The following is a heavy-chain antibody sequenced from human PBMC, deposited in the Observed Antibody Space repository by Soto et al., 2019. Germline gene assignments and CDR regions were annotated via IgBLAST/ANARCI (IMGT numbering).Heavy chain of an antibody. Sequence: PSGTLSLTCTVSGGSICRYFGNWIRQPPGKGLEWIGYIYYSGSTNYNPSLKSRVTISVDTSKNQFSLKLSSVTAADTAVYYCARDPGSGSYYGWFDPWGQGTLVTVSS. J-gene: IGHJ5*02. CDR1: GGSICRYF. V-gene: IGHV4-59*01. CDR2: IYYSGST. D-gene: IGHD3-10*01. CDR3: ARDPGSGSYYGWFDP.